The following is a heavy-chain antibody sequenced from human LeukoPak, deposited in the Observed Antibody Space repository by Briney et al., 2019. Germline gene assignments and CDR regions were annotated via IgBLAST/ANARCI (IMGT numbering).Heavy chain of an antibody. D-gene: IGHD1-26*01. CDR2: IWSDGNIK. Sequence: PGGSLRLSCTASGFIFKNYGMHWVRRTPGKGLEWLAVIWSDGNIKYYADSVKGRFSISRDNFKNLLYLQMSGLRAEDTAVYYCARVGSGSYFLDALDIWGQGTMVTVSS. V-gene: IGHV3-33*01. CDR1: GFIFKNYG. CDR3: ARVGSGSYFLDALDI. J-gene: IGHJ3*02.